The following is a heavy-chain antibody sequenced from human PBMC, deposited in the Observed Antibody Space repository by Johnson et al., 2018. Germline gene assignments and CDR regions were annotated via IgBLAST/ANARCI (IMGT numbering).Heavy chain of an antibody. D-gene: IGHD2-2*01. J-gene: IGHJ6*03. Sequence: QVQLQESGPGLVKPSETLSLTCTVSGGSISSYYWSWVRQPPGKGLEWIGYIYYRGSTNYNPSLKSRVTISVDTSKDQFSLNLSSVTAADTAVYYCARVGVPADYYYYYMDVWGKGTTVTVSS. CDR1: GGSISSYY. CDR2: IYYRGST. CDR3: ARVGVPADYYYYYMDV. V-gene: IGHV4-59*01.